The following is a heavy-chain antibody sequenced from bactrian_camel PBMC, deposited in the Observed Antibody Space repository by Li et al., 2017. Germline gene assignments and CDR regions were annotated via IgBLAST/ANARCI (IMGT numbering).Heavy chain of an antibody. V-gene: IGHV3S28*01. CDR2: IYTVGGST. D-gene: IGHD1*01. J-gene: IGHJ4*01. CDR3: AFAPGLTLWRGFLGADDHNY. CDR1: GYTYSSYC. Sequence: QLVESGGGSAYAGGSLRLSCAASGYTYSSYCMGWFRQAPGKEREGVATIYTVGGSTYYADSVKGRFTISQDNAKSTLYLQMNSLKPEDTAMYYCAFAPGLTLWRGFLGADDHNYWGQGTQVTVS.